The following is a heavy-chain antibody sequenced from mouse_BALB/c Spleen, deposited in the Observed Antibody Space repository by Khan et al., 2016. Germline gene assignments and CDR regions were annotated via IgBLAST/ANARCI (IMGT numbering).Heavy chain of an antibody. Sequence: QVQLMQSGPELVKPGASVRISCKASGYTFTSYYIHWVKQRPGQGLEWIGWIYPGNGNPKYNEKFKGRATLTADNSSTTAYMQLSSLTSEDSAVYCCARTGTGAWFAYWGQGTLVTVSA. V-gene: IGHV1S56*01. J-gene: IGHJ3*01. D-gene: IGHD4-1*01. CDR1: GYTFTSYY. CDR2: IYPGNGNP. CDR3: ARTGTGAWFAY.